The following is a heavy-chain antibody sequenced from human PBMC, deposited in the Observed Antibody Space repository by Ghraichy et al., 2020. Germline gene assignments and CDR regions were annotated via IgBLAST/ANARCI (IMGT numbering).Heavy chain of an antibody. J-gene: IGHJ5*01. CDR1: GDSVSSYF. V-gene: IGHV4-4*07. CDR2: IYTSGST. CDR3: AREAHSSSCYRLDS. D-gene: IGHD2-2*01. Sequence: SETLSLTCTVSGDSVSSYFWSWIRQPAGKGLEWIGRIYTSGSTNYNPSLRSRVSMSVDTSKNQFSLKLSSVTAADTAVYYCAREAHSSSCYRLDSLGQGALVTVSS.